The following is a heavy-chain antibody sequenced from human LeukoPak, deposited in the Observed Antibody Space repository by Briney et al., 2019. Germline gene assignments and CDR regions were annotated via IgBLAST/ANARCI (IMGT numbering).Heavy chain of an antibody. CDR1: GFTFSSYS. J-gene: IGHJ3*02. V-gene: IGHV3-21*01. CDR3: ARVGQLPVEDAFDI. Sequence: GGSLRLSCAASGFTFSSYSMNWVRQAPGKGLEWVSSISSSSSYIYYADSVKGRFTISRDNAKNSLYLQMNSLRAEDTAVYYCARVGQLPVEDAFDIWGQGTMVTVSS. D-gene: IGHD5-18*01. CDR2: ISSSSSYI.